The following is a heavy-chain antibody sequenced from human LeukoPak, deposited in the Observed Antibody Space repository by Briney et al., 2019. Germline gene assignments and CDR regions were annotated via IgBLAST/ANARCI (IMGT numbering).Heavy chain of an antibody. Sequence: SETLSLTCTVSGGSISSYYWSWIRQPPGKGLEWIGYIYYSGSTNYNPSLKSRVTISVDTSKNQFSLKLSSVTAADTAVYYCASSSMVRGVKGSFQHWGQGTLVTVSS. V-gene: IGHV4-59*01. CDR2: IYYSGST. D-gene: IGHD3-10*01. CDR3: ASSSMVRGVKGSFQH. J-gene: IGHJ1*01. CDR1: GGSISSYY.